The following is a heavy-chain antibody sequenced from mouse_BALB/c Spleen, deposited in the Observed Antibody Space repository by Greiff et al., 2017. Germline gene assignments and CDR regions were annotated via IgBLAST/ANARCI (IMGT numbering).Heavy chain of an antibody. Sequence: ESGPGLVKPSQSLSLTCSVTGYSITSGSYWYWIRQFPGNKLEWMGYISYDGSNNYNPSLTNRISITRDTSKNQFFLKLNSVTTEDTATYYCAREGLFYDYDKYFDVWGAGTTVTVSS. CDR3: AREGLFYDYDKYFDV. CDR1: GYSITSGSY. CDR2: ISYDGSN. J-gene: IGHJ1*01. V-gene: IGHV3-6*02. D-gene: IGHD2-4*01.